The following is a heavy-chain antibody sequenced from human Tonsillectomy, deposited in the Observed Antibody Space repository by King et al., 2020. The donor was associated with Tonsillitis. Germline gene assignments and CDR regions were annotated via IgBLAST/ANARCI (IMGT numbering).Heavy chain of an antibody. V-gene: IGHV3-30*18. CDR3: AKVNLEAGYPSVSYEWAFDI. Sequence: VQLVESGGGVVQPGRSLRLSCAASGFTFSSYGMHWVRQTPGKGLEWVAVISYDGANKYYADSVKGLFTISRENSKNTLYLQMNSLRAEDTAVYYCAKVNLEAGYPSVSYEWAFDIWGQGTMVTVSS. CDR2: ISYDGANK. D-gene: IGHD2-15*01. CDR1: GFTFSSYG. J-gene: IGHJ3*02.